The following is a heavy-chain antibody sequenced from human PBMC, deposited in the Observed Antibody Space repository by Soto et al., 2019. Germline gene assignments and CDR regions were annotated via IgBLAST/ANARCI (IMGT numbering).Heavy chain of an antibody. V-gene: IGHV3-23*01. CDR3: AKDLITMVRGVKRKGNYYYYGLDV. D-gene: IGHD3-10*01. J-gene: IGHJ6*02. CDR2: ISGSGGST. CDR1: GFTFSSYA. Sequence: GGSLRLSCAASGFTFSSYAMSWVRQAPGKGLEWVSAISGSGGSTYYADSVKGRFTISRDNSKNTLYLQMNSLRAEDTAVYYCAKDLITMVRGVKRKGNYYYYGLDVWGQGTTVTVSS.